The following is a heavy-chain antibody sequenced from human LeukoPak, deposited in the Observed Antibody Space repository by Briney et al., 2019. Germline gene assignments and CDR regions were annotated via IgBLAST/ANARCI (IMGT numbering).Heavy chain of an antibody. J-gene: IGHJ5*02. D-gene: IGHD6-19*01. CDR1: GGSISSGSYY. V-gene: IGHV4-61*02. CDR3: AKGAGPPWFDP. CDR2: IYTSGST. Sequence: PSQTLSLTCTVSGGSISSGSYYWSWIRQPAGKGLEWIGRIYTSGSTHYNPSLKSRVTISVDTSKNQFSMNLNSVTAADTAVYYCAKGAGPPWFDPWGQGTLVTVSS.